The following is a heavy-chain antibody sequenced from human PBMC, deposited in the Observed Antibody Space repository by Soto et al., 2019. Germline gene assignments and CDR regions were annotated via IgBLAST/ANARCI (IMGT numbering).Heavy chain of an antibody. CDR1: GFTFNSYW. D-gene: IGHD3-3*01. CDR2: IKQDGSEK. CDR3: ARGFNYDFLSGYLTFYYFDY. V-gene: IGHV3-7*03. J-gene: IGHJ4*01. Sequence: PGGSLRLSCAASGFTFNSYWMSWVRQAPGKGLEWVANIKQDGSEKYYVDSVKGRFTISRDNAKNSLYLQMNSLRAEDTAVYYCARGFNYDFLSGYLTFYYFDYWGHGTLVTVSS.